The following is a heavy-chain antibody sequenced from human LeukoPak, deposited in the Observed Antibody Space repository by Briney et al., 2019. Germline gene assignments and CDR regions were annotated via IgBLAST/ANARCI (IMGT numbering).Heavy chain of an antibody. CDR2: IGISSGPL. Sequence: GGSLRLSCAASGFTFNNYAMNWVRQTPGGRLEWVSFIGISSGPLLYADSVKGRFTISRDNAKASVYLQMNRLRAEDTAVYYCARPKGYTSSYSFDYWGQGILVTVSS. CDR3: ARPKGYTSSYSFDY. CDR1: GFTFNNYA. D-gene: IGHD3-10*01. J-gene: IGHJ4*02. V-gene: IGHV3-48*04.